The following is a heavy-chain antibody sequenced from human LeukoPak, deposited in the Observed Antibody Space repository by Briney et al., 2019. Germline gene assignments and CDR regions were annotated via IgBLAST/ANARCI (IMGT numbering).Heavy chain of an antibody. D-gene: IGHD3-22*01. Sequence: GGSLRLSCAASGFTFSSYGMSWVRQAPGKGLEWVSAISGSGGSTYYADSVKGRFTISRDNSKNTLYLQMNSLRAEDTAVYYCAKDAPKYYYDSSGYHDAFHIWGQGTMVTVSS. J-gene: IGHJ3*02. CDR3: AKDAPKYYYDSSGYHDAFHI. V-gene: IGHV3-23*01. CDR1: GFTFSSYG. CDR2: ISGSGGST.